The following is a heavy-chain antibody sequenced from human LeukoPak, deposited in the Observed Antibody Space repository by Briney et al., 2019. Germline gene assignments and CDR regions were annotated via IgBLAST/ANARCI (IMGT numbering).Heavy chain of an antibody. D-gene: IGHD1-26*01. J-gene: IGHJ4*02. CDR3: ARNPPRYFN. V-gene: IGHV3-7*05. Sequence: PGGSLRLSCAASGFTFSGYWMIWVRQAPGKGLEWVANIQQDGSEKYYVDSVKGRFTISRDNAKNSLYLQMNSLRAEDTAVYYCARNPPRYFNWGQGTLVTVSS. CDR1: GFTFSGYW. CDR2: IQQDGSEK.